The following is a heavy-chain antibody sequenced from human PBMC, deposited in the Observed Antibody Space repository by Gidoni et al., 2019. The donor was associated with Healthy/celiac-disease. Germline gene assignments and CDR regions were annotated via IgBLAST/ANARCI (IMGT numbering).Heavy chain of an antibody. J-gene: IGHJ3*02. D-gene: IGHD6-19*01. CDR1: GGSISSSSYY. V-gene: IGHV4-39*01. CDR3: ARHGAVARSRAFDI. Sequence: QLQLQESGPGLVKPSETLSLTCTVSGGSISSSSYYWGWLRQPPGKGLEWIGSIYYSGSTYYNPSLKSRVTISVDTSKNQFSLKLSSVTAADTAVYYCARHGAVARSRAFDIWGQGTMVTVSS. CDR2: IYYSGST.